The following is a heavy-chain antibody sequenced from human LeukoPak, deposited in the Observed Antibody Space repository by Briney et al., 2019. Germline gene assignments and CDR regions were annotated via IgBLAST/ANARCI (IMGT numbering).Heavy chain of an antibody. D-gene: IGHD2-15*01. CDR3: ARHPRFLGYCSGGSCYPNYYYYYYMDV. J-gene: IGHJ6*03. CDR2: IYTSGTT. V-gene: IGHV4-4*07. Sequence: SETLSLTCTVSGGSISIYYWSWIRQPAGKGLEWIGRIYTSGTTHYNPSLKSRVTMSVDTSKNQFSLKLSSVTAADTAVYYCARHPRFLGYCSGGSCYPNYYYYYYMDVWGKGTTVTISS. CDR1: GGSISIYY.